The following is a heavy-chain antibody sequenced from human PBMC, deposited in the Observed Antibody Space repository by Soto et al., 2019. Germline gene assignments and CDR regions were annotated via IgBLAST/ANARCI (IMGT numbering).Heavy chain of an antibody. V-gene: IGHV3-74*01. CDR1: GFTFSSYW. CDR2: INSDGSST. J-gene: IGHJ6*03. CDR3: ARDSACSSTSCYYSGYYYYMDV. D-gene: IGHD2-2*01. Sequence: GGSLRLSCAASGFTFSSYWMHWVRQAPGKGLVWVSRINSDGSSTSYADSVKGRFTISRDNAKNTLYLQMNSLRAEDTAVYYCARDSACSSTSCYYSGYYYYMDVWGKGTTVTVSS.